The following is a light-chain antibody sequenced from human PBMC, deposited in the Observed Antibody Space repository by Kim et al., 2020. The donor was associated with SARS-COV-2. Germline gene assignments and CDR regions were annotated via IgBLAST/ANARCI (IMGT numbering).Light chain of an antibody. J-gene: IGKJ1*01. Sequence: PGERATLSCRASQTVSRNQLAWYQQKPGQPPRLLIYAASSRATGIPDRFSGSGSGTDFSLTISRLEPEDCAVYYCQQYGNSRTFGQGTKVDIK. CDR1: QTVSRNQ. V-gene: IGKV3-20*01. CDR3: QQYGNSRT. CDR2: AAS.